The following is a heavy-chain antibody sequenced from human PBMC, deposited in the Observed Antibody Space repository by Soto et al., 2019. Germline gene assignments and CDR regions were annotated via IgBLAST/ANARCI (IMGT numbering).Heavy chain of an antibody. CDR3: ARIYPRLYGDYTGGFDY. CDR1: GGSISSGGYY. CDR2: IYYSGST. J-gene: IGHJ4*02. D-gene: IGHD4-17*01. Sequence: SETLSLTCTVSGGSISSGGYYWSWIRQHPGKGLEWIGYIYYSGSTYYNPSLKSRVTISVDTSKNQFSLKLSSVTAADTAVYYCARIYPRLYGDYTGGFDYWGQGTLVTVSS. V-gene: IGHV4-31*03.